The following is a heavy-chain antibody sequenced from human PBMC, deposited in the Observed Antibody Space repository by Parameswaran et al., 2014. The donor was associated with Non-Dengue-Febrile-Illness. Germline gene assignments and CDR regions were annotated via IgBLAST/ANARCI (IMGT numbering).Heavy chain of an antibody. J-gene: IGHJ4*02. CDR2: ISSSSSTI. D-gene: IGHD3-10*01. V-gene: IGHV3-48*02. CDR3: ARDLLLWFGELGGFDY. Sequence: VRQAPGKGLEWVSYISSSSSTIYYADSVKGRFTISRDNAKNSLYLQMNSLRDEDTAVYYCARDLLLWFGELGGFDYWGQGTLVTVSS.